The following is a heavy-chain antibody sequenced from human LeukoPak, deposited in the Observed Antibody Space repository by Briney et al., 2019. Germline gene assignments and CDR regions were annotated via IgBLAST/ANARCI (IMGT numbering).Heavy chain of an antibody. Sequence: ASETLRLSCTVSGVSISSKYWSWVRQPPGKGLEWIGYIYYSGSTNYNPSLKSRVTISVDTSKNQFSLKLSSVTAADTAVYYCARFSSLPSYYVTSGFVRFDLGRQGTLVTVSS. CDR1: GVSISSKY. CDR3: ARFSSLPSYYVTSGFVRFDL. CDR2: IYYSGST. D-gene: IGHD3-22*01. J-gene: IGHJ4*02. V-gene: IGHV4-59*08.